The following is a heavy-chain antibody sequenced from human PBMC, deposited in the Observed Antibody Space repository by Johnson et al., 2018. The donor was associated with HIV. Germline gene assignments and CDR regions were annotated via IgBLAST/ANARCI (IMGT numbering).Heavy chain of an antibody. V-gene: IGHV3-74*01. CDR2: INSDGSDT. D-gene: IGHD3-22*01. Sequence: VQLVESGGGLVKPGGSLRLSCAASEFTVSGGYMNWVRQAPGKGLVWVSGINSDGSDTRYADSVKGRFTISRDNAKTTLYLQMNSLRAEDTAVYYCAREVNAFDIWGQGTVVTVSS. CDR3: AREVNAFDI. J-gene: IGHJ3*02. CDR1: EFTVSGGY.